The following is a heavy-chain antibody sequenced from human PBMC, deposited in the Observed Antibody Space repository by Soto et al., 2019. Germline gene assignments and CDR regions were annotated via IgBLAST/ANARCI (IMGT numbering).Heavy chain of an antibody. Sequence: SETLSLTCAVYGGSFSGYYWSWIRQPPGKGLEWIGEINHSGSTNYNPSLKSRVTISVDTSKNQFSLKLSSVTAADTAVYYCAIGYCSGGSCYSGFDYWGQGTLVTVSS. CDR1: GGSFSGYY. CDR3: AIGYCSGGSCYSGFDY. CDR2: INHSGST. D-gene: IGHD2-15*01. J-gene: IGHJ4*02. V-gene: IGHV4-34*01.